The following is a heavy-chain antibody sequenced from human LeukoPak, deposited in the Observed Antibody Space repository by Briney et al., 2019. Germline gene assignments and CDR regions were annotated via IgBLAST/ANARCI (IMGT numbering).Heavy chain of an antibody. Sequence: GGSLRLSCAASGFTFSDYYMSWIRQAPGRGLEWTSYISSSGTTIYYADSVKGRFTISRDNAKNSLYLQMSSLTAEDTAVYYCARETGSSGRPQFFQHWGQGTLVTVSS. V-gene: IGHV3-11*01. CDR1: GFTFSDYY. D-gene: IGHD6-19*01. J-gene: IGHJ1*01. CDR2: ISSSGTTI. CDR3: ARETGSSGRPQFFQH.